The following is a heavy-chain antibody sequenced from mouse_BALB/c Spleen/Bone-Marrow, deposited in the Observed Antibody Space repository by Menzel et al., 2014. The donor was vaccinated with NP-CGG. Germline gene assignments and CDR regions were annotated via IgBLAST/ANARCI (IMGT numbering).Heavy chain of an antibody. J-gene: IGHJ4*01. CDR1: GYSFTGYY. CDR3: ARSSYYARDY. Sequence: EVKLMESGPELVKPGASVKISCKASGYSFTGYYMHWVKQSHVKSLEWVGRINPYNGATSYNQNFKDKASLTVDKSSSTAYMELHSLTSEDSAVYYCARSSYYARDYWGQGTSVTVSS. V-gene: IGHV1-31*01. CDR2: INPYNGAT.